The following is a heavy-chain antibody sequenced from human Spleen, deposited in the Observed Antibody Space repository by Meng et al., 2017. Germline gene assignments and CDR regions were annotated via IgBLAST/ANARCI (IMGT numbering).Heavy chain of an antibody. Sequence: QVQLVQSRGEVKKPGASVKVSCKASGFTFTGYYMNWVRQAPGQGLEWMGRINPKSGDTHYAQKFQARVTMTGDTSISTAYMELSGLRSDDTAMYYCARDEDISAAGKLFGDYWGQGTLVTVSS. J-gene: IGHJ4*02. D-gene: IGHD6-25*01. CDR1: GFTFTGYY. CDR2: INPKSGDT. V-gene: IGHV1-2*06. CDR3: ARDEDISAAGKLFGDY.